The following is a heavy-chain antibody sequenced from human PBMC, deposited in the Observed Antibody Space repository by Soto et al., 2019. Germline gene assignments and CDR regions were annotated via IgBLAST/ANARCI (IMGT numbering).Heavy chain of an antibody. Sequence: SETLSLTCAVFGGSFSGYYWSWIRQPPGKGLEWIGEINHSGSTNYNPSLKSRVTISVDTSKNQFSLKLSSVTAADTAVYYCARAGGVVVVAANDNRNWFDPWGQGTLVTVSS. D-gene: IGHD2-15*01. CDR3: ARAGGVVVVAANDNRNWFDP. CDR1: GGSFSGYY. J-gene: IGHJ5*02. V-gene: IGHV4-34*01. CDR2: INHSGST.